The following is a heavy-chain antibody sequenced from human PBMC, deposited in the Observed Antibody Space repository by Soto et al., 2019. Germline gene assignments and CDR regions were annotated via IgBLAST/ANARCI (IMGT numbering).Heavy chain of an antibody. J-gene: IGHJ4*02. Sequence: QVQLVQSGGEVKMPGASVKVSCKASGYTFSDYGMSWVRQAPGQGLKWMGWISAYNGDTNYAQKFQGRVTMTTDTSTNTAYMELRSLRSDDTAVYYCARGSYGDYKFWGQGTLVTVSS. CDR1: GYTFSDYG. D-gene: IGHD4-17*01. V-gene: IGHV1-18*01. CDR2: ISAYNGDT. CDR3: ARGSYGDYKF.